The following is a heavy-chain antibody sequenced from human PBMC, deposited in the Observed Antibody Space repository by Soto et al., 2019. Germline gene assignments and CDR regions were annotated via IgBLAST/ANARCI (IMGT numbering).Heavy chain of an antibody. CDR3: AKDRGGGAVVPDY. CDR2: IWYDGSNK. V-gene: IGHV3-33*06. Sequence: QVQLVESGGGVVQPGRSLRLSCAASGFSFTTYGMHWVRQAPGEGLEWVAVIWYDGSNKYYADSVKGRFTISRDTSKNTLYLQMNSLRAEDTAGYYCAKDRGGGAVVPDYWGQGTLVTVSS. D-gene: IGHD2-21*01. CDR1: GFSFTTYG. J-gene: IGHJ4*02.